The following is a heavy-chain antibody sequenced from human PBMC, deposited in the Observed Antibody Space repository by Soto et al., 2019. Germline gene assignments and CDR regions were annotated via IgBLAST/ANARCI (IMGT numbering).Heavy chain of an antibody. V-gene: IGHV3-66*01. J-gene: IGHJ6*03. Sequence: GGSLRLSCAASGFTVSSNYMSWVRQAPGKGLEWVSVIYSGGSTYYADSVKGRFTISRDNSKNTLYLQMNSLRAEDTAVYYCARDHPSLTYYDFWSGYATDSSYYYYYMDVWGKGTTVTVSS. CDR1: GFTVSSNY. D-gene: IGHD3-3*01. CDR2: IYSGGST. CDR3: ARDHPSLTYYDFWSGYATDSSYYYYYMDV.